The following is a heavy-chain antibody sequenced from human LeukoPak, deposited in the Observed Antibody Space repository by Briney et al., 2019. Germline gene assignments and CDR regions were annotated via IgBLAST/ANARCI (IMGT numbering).Heavy chain of an antibody. Sequence: SETLSLTCAVYGGSFSGYYWSWIRQPPGKGLEWIGYVYYHGGTNYNPSLKSRVTISVDTSKKQFSLKLTSVTAADTAVYYCARRVGTRDWYFDLWGRGTLVTVSS. V-gene: IGHV4-59*08. CDR1: GGSFSGYY. CDR3: ARRVGTRDWYFDL. D-gene: IGHD1-14*01. CDR2: VYYHGGT. J-gene: IGHJ2*01.